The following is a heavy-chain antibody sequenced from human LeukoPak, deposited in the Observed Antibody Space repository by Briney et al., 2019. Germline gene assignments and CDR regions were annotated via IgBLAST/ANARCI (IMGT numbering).Heavy chain of an antibody. V-gene: IGHV3-30*03. J-gene: IGHJ5*02. CDR1: GFTFSSYG. D-gene: IGHD1-26*01. CDR2: ISYDGNSK. Sequence: AGGSLRLSCAASGFTFSSYGMHWVRQAPGKGLEWVAVISYDGNSKYYADSVKGRFTISRDNSKNSLYLQMNSLRAEDTSVYYCARVLVGGTNWFDPWGQGTLVTVSS. CDR3: ARVLVGGTNWFDP.